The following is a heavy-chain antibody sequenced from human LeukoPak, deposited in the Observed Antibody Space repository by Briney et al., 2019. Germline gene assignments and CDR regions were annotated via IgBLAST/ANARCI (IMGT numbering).Heavy chain of an antibody. V-gene: IGHV3-11*01. D-gene: IGHD4/OR15-4a*01. CDR1: GFTFSDYY. Sequence: GSLRLSCAASGFTFSDYYMSWIRQAPGKGLEWVSYISSSGSTIYYADSVRGRFTISRDNAKNSLYLQMNSLRAEDTAVYYCAKLVDYCEGRTCFTTYYYTDIWGKGTTVTVSS. CDR2: ISSSGSTI. CDR3: AKLVDYCEGRTCFTTYYYTDI. J-gene: IGHJ6*03.